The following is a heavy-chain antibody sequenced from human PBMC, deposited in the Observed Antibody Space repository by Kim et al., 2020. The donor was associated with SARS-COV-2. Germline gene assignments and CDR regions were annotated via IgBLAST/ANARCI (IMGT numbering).Heavy chain of an antibody. CDR3: AKGLSGRVVVTAMPDY. V-gene: IGHV1-46*01. Sequence: ASVKVSCKASGYTFTTYYIHWVRQAPGQGLEWMGILNPSGGSTTYAQKFQGRVTMARDTSTSTVYMELSSLRSEDTAVYYCAKGLSGRVVVTAMPDYWGQGTLVTVSS. D-gene: IGHD2-21*02. J-gene: IGHJ4*02. CDR1: GYTFTTYY. CDR2: LNPSGGST.